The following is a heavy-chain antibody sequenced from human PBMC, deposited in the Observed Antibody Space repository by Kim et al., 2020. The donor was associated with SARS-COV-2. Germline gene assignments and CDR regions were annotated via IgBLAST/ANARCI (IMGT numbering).Heavy chain of an antibody. CDR3: ARELIAVAGTGSYYYGMDV. Sequence: GGSLRLFCAASGFTFSSYAMHWVRQAPGKGLEWVAVISYDGSNKYYADSVKGRFTISRDNSKNTLYLQMNSLRAEDTAVYYCARELIAVAGTGSYYYGMDVWGQGTTVTVSS. D-gene: IGHD6-19*01. V-gene: IGHV3-30*04. CDR1: GFTFSSYA. CDR2: ISYDGSNK. J-gene: IGHJ6*02.